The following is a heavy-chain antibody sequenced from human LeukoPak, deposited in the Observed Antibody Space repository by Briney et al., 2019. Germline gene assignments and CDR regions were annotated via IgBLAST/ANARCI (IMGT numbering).Heavy chain of an antibody. D-gene: IGHD5-18*01. CDR3: ARDRGGYTYSHDY. CDR1: GFTVSSNY. Sequence: PGGSLRLSCAASGFTVSSNYMSWVRQAPGKGLEWVSVIYSGGSTYYADSVKGRFTISRDNSKNTLYLQMNSLRAADTAVYYCARDRGGYTYSHDYWGQGTLVTVSS. J-gene: IGHJ4*02. V-gene: IGHV3-53*01. CDR2: IYSGGST.